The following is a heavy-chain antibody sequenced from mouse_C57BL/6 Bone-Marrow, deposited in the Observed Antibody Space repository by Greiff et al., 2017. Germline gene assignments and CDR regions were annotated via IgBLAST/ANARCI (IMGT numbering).Heavy chain of an antibody. CDR2: IYPGSGNT. J-gene: IGHJ4*01. D-gene: IGHD2-1*01. CDR1: GYTFTDYY. CDR3: ARGRCNYYARDY. V-gene: IGHV1-76*01. Sequence: QVQLKESGAELVRPGASVKLSCKASGYTFTDYYINWVKQRPGQGLEWIARIYPGSGNTDYNEKFKGKATLTAEKSSSTAYMQLSSLTSEDSAVYFCARGRCNYYARDYWGQGTSVTVSS.